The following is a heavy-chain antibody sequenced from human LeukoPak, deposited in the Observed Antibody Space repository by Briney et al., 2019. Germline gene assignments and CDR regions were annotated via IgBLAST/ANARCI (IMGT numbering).Heavy chain of an antibody. D-gene: IGHD3-10*01. CDR1: GFTVTTNY. Sequence: PGGSLRLSCAASGFTVTTNYMSWVRQAPGKGQECVSSLETGGTTHYADSVRGRFTISRDTSRNNLYLQMNSLRAEDTATYYCAKARGFFGEPDFYYAMDVWGQGTTVTVSS. V-gene: IGHV3-66*01. CDR2: LETGGTT. J-gene: IGHJ6*02. CDR3: AKARGFFGEPDFYYAMDV.